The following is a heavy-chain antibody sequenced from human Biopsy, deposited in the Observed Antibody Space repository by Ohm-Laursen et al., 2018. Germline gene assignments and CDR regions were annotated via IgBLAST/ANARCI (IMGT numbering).Heavy chain of an antibody. CDR2: MNPNSGNT. D-gene: IGHD2-2*01. Sequence: GASVKVSCKASGYTFTSYDINWVRRATGQGLEWMGWMNPNSGNTGYAQKFQGRVTMTRNTSISTAYMELSSLRSEDTAVYYCARVPSTTRSRDYWGQGTLVTVSS. CDR1: GYTFTSYD. V-gene: IGHV1-8*01. J-gene: IGHJ4*02. CDR3: ARVPSTTRSRDY.